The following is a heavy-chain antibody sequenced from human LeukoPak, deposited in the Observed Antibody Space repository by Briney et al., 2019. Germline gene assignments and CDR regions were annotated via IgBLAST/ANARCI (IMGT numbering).Heavy chain of an antibody. CDR2: ISYDGSNK. D-gene: IGHD6-13*01. Sequence: GGSLRLSCAASGFTFSSYAMHWVRQAPGKGLEWVAVISYDGSNKYYADSVKGRFTISRDNSKNTLYLQMNSLGAEDTAVYYCARERIAAASHFDYWGQGTLVTVSS. V-gene: IGHV3-30-3*01. CDR3: ARERIAAASHFDY. J-gene: IGHJ4*02. CDR1: GFTFSSYA.